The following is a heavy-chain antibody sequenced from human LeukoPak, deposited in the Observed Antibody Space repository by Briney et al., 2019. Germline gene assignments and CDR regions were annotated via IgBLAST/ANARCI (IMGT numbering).Heavy chain of an antibody. D-gene: IGHD3-10*01. Sequence: ASVKVSCKASGYTFTSYYMHWVRQAPGKGLEWMGGFDPEDGETIYAQKFQGRVTMTEDTSTDTAYMELSSLRSEDTAVYYCATSGHYYGSGSYPDYWGQGTLVTVSS. CDR1: GYTFTSYY. V-gene: IGHV1-24*01. J-gene: IGHJ4*02. CDR3: ATSGHYYGSGSYPDY. CDR2: FDPEDGET.